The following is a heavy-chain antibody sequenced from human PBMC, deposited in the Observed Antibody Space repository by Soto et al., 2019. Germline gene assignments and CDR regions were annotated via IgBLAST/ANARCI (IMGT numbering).Heavy chain of an antibody. CDR2: IIPIFGTA. CDR1: GGTFSSYA. D-gene: IGHD6-19*01. V-gene: IGHV1-69*01. Sequence: QVQLVQSGAEVKKPGSSVKVSCKASGGTFSSYAISWVRQAPGQGLEWMGVIIPIFGTANYAQKFQGRVTITADESTSTAYMERSSLRSEDTAVYYCARDNGAPQWLVQGYYYYYGMDVWGQGTTVTVSS. J-gene: IGHJ6*02. CDR3: ARDNGAPQWLVQGYYYYYGMDV.